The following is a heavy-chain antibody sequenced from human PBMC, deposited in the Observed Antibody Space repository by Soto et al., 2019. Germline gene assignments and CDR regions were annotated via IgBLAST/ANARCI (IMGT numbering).Heavy chain of an antibody. J-gene: IGHJ5*01. V-gene: IGHV3-30*03. CDR1: GFIFSGSG. CDR2: VSNDGIRK. Sequence: QVQLVESGGGWVQPGRSLRLTCAASGFIFSGSGMHWVRQAPGKGLEWVALVSNDGIRKYYGDSVKGRFTISRDNAENTPYLQMNSLRTEDTDVYYGARWVGGSMYDDSGTYDSWRQGTLVTVSS. CDR3: ARWVGGSMYDDSGTYDS. D-gene: IGHD3-22*01.